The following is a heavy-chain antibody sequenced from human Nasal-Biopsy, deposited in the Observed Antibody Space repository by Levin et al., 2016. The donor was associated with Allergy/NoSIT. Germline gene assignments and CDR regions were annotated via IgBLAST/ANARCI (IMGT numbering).Heavy chain of an antibody. Sequence: GGSLRLSCAASGFTLNDYGIHWVRQAPGKGLEWVAAISYDGSNYHAQSVEGRITISRDNSKNLVYLHMNRLRPEDTAVYYCARNLRNRNNALSVFDIWGQGTLVTVSS. V-gene: IGHV3-33*08. CDR2: ISYDGSN. CDR1: GFTLNDYG. D-gene: IGHD1/OR15-1a*01. J-gene: IGHJ3*02. CDR3: ARNLRNRNNALSVFDI.